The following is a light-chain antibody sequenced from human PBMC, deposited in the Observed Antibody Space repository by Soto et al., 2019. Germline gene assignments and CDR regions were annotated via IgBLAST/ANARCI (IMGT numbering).Light chain of an antibody. CDR3: QSYARSLNASVV. V-gene: IGLV1-40*01. CDR2: GNS. CDR1: SSNINAGYN. Sequence: VLTQPHTLTGETAQRVTTSSTRSSSNINAGYNVHWNQQIPGTAANLLIYGNSSRPSGVSDRISPSETGTSASLAITRLHAEDEGDYHCQSYARSLNASVVFRGRTKVTVL. J-gene: IGLJ2*01.